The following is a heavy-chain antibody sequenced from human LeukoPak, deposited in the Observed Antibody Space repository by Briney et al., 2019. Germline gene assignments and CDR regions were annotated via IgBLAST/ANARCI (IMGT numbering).Heavy chain of an antibody. CDR3: ARGWGGSPPFDY. Sequence: GASVKVSCKASGYTFTSYTINWVRQAPGQGLEWMGWINPNSGGTNYAQKFQGRVSMTTYTSTTTANMDLTSLRSDDTAVYYCARGWGGSPPFDYWGQGTQVTVSS. V-gene: IGHV1-2*02. CDR1: GYTFTSYT. D-gene: IGHD1-26*01. J-gene: IGHJ4*02. CDR2: INPNSGGT.